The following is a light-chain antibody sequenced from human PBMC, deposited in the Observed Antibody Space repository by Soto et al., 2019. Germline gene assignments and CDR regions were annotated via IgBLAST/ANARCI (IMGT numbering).Light chain of an antibody. CDR1: HSVNNY. J-gene: IGKJ4*01. CDR2: DVS. V-gene: IGKV3-11*01. CDR3: QQRRSWPWLT. Sequence: EIVLTQSPATLSLSPGERATLSCRATHSVNNYLAWYQQKPGQAPRLLIFDVSNRTTGIPARFSGSGSGTDFTLTISSLEPEDSAAYFCQQRRSWPWLTFGGGTRVEIK.